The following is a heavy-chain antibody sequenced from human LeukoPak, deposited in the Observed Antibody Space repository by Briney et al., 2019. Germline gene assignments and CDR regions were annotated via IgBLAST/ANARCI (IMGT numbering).Heavy chain of an antibody. V-gene: IGHV3-30*07. CDR2: ISYDGSNK. CDR3: ARAGFGPYAFDI. CDR1: GFTFSSYA. D-gene: IGHD3/OR15-3a*01. Sequence: GRSLRLSCAASGFTFSSYAMHWVRQAPGKGLEWVAVISYDGSNKYYADSVKGRFTISRDNSKNTLYLQMNSLRAGDTAVYYCARAGFGPYAFDIWGQGTMVTVSS. J-gene: IGHJ3*02.